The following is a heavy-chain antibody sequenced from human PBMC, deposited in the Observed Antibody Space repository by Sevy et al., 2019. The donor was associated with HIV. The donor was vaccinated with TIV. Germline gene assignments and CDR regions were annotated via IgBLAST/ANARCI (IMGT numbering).Heavy chain of an antibody. Sequence: GGSLRLSCAASGFTFSSYSMNWVRQAPGKGLEWVSSISSSSSYIYYADSVKGRFTISRENAKNSLYLQMNSLRAEDTAVYYCATLFRYCSGGSCGRADYWGQGTLVTVSS. J-gene: IGHJ4*02. CDR1: GFTFSSYS. CDR2: ISSSSSYI. CDR3: ATLFRYCSGGSCGRADY. V-gene: IGHV3-21*01. D-gene: IGHD2-15*01.